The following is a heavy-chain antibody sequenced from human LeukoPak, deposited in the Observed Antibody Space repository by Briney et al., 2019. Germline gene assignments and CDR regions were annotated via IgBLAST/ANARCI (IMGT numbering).Heavy chain of an antibody. CDR3: ARTVVVTAILGY. D-gene: IGHD2-21*02. Sequence: SGGSLRLSCAASGFTFSSYWMHWVRQAPGKGLVWVSRINSDGSSTSYADSVKGRFTISRDNSKNTLYLQMNSLRAEDTAVYYCARTVVVTAILGYWGQGTLVTVSS. J-gene: IGHJ4*02. V-gene: IGHV3-74*01. CDR2: INSDGSST. CDR1: GFTFSSYW.